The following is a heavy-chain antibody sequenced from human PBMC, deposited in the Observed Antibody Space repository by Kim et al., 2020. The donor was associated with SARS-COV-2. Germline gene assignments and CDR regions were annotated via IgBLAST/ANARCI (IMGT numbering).Heavy chain of an antibody. Sequence: GESLKISCKGFGYSFTSYWITWVRQMPGKGLEWMGRIDPSDSYTNYSPSFQGHVTIPADKSISTAYLQWSSLKASDTDMYYCARVTMVRGRYFDYWGQGTLVTVSS. CDR1: GYSFTSYW. V-gene: IGHV5-10-1*01. D-gene: IGHD3-10*01. CDR3: ARVTMVRGRYFDY. CDR2: IDPSDSYT. J-gene: IGHJ4*02.